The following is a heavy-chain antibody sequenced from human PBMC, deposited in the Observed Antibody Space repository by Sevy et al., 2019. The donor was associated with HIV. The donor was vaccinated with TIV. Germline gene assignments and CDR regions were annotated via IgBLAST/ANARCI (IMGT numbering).Heavy chain of an antibody. CDR1: GGSISSYY. Sequence: SETLSLTCTVSGGSISSYYWSWIRQPPGKGLEWIGYIYYSGSTNYNPSLKSRVTISVDTSKNQFSLKLSSVTAADTAVYYCVRGRELEDIVLMVYAIDAFDIWGQGTMVTVSS. CDR2: IYYSGST. J-gene: IGHJ3*02. CDR3: VRGRELEDIVLMVYAIDAFDI. V-gene: IGHV4-59*01. D-gene: IGHD2-8*01.